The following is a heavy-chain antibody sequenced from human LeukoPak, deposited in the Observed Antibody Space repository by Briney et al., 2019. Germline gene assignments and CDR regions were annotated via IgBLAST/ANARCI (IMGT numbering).Heavy chain of an antibody. J-gene: IGHJ5*02. D-gene: IGHD1-26*01. CDR3: ARVKVGSWNWFDP. CDR2: INSDGTTT. CDR1: GFTFSSYW. Sequence: GGSLRLSCAASGFTFSSYWMHWVRQAPGQGLVWVSRINSDGTTTTYAGSVKGRFTISRDNTKNTVYLQMNSLRAEDSAVYYCARVKVGSWNWFDPWGQGTLVTVSS. V-gene: IGHV3-74*03.